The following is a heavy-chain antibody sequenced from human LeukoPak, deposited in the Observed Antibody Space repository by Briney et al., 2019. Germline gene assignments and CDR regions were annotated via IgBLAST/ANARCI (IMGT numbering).Heavy chain of an antibody. CDR2: TRFDGSIK. CDR1: GFIFSDYG. Sequence: GRSLRLSCAVSGFIFSDYGFHWVRQAPGKGLEWVAVTRFDGSIKQYADSVKGRFTISRDDSKNTPYLQMNFLKSEDTAVYYCARWGGTRQYYFDYWGQGTLVTVSS. D-gene: IGHD1-1*01. J-gene: IGHJ4*02. V-gene: IGHV3-33*01. CDR3: ARWGGTRQYYFDY.